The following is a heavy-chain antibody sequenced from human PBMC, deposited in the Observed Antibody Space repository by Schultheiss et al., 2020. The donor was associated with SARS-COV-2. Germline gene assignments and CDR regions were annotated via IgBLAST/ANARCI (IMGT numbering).Heavy chain of an antibody. D-gene: IGHD1-26*01. CDR2: ISSSSSYI. Sequence: GESLKISCAASGFTFSSYSMNWVRQAPGKGLEWVSSISSSSSYIYYADSVKGRFTISRDNAKNSLYLQMNSLRAEDTAVYYCASLRYSGSYHPYFDYWGQGTLVTVSS. J-gene: IGHJ4*02. CDR1: GFTFSSYS. V-gene: IGHV3-21*01. CDR3: ASLRYSGSYHPYFDY.